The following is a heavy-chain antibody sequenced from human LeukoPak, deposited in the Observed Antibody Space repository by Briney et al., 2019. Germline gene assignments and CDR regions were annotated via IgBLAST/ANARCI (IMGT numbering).Heavy chain of an antibody. D-gene: IGHD3-10*01. J-gene: IGHJ6*02. V-gene: IGHV3-15*01. CDR2: IKSKTDGGTT. CDR3: TTDPPRVRVLPVDYGMDV. CDR1: GFTVSSNY. Sequence: GGSLRLSCAASGFTVSSNYMSWVRQAPGKGLEWVGRIKSKTDGGTTDYAAPVKGRFTISRDDSKNTLYLQMNSLKTEDTAVYYCTTDPPRVRVLPVDYGMDVWGQGTTVTVSS.